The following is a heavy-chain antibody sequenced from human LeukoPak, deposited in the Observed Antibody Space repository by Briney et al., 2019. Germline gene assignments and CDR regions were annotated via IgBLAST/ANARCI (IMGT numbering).Heavy chain of an antibody. Sequence: SETLSLTCTVSGGSISSSSYYWGWIRQPPGKGLEWIGSIYYSGSTYYNPSLKSRVTISVDTSKNQFSLKLNSVTAADTAVYYCARESVGGYSGTDAFDIWGQGTMVTVSS. CDR3: ARESVGGYSGTDAFDI. J-gene: IGHJ3*02. V-gene: IGHV4-39*07. CDR1: GGSISSSSYY. CDR2: IYYSGST. D-gene: IGHD5-12*01.